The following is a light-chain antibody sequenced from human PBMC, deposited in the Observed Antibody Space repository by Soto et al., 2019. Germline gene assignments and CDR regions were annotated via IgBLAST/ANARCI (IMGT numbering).Light chain of an antibody. V-gene: IGKV3-15*01. CDR1: QSVSSN. Sequence: EIVMTQSPATLSVSPGERATLSCRASQSVSSNLAWYQQKPGQAPRLLLYGPSTRATSIPARLSGSGSAADFTPTISSVQSEDSAVYCCQQFNSWPMTFGQGTKVEIK. CDR2: GPS. J-gene: IGKJ1*01. CDR3: QQFNSWPMT.